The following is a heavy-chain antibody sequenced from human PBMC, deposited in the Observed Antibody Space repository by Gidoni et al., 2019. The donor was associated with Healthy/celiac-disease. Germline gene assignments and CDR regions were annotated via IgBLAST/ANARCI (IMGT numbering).Heavy chain of an antibody. V-gene: IGHV3-33*01. CDR2: IWRDGSYE. J-gene: IGHJ6*02. CDR3: ARNALGDPNDGMDV. Sequence: QVQLVESGGGLVQPGRSLRLSCAASGFTFSSYGMHWVRQAPGKGLEWVAVIWRDGSYEYYGDSVKGRFTISRDNSKNMLYLQMNSLRGEDTAVYYCARNALGDPNDGMDVWGQGTTVTVSS. CDR1: GFTFSSYG. D-gene: IGHD3-16*01.